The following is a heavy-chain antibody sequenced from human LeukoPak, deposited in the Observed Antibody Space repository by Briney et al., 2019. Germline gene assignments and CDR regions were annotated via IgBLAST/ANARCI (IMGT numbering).Heavy chain of an antibody. V-gene: IGHV3-74*01. D-gene: IGHD6-13*01. J-gene: IGHJ4*02. CDR3: AKAGYTSSWPFDY. CDR2: INSDGSTT. CDR1: GFTFSSYW. Sequence: GGSLRLSCAASGFTFSSYWMHWVRQAPGKGLVWVSRINSDGSTTSYADSVMGRFTISGDNSKNTLYLQMNTLRAEDTAVYYCAKAGYTSSWPFDYWGQGTLVTVSS.